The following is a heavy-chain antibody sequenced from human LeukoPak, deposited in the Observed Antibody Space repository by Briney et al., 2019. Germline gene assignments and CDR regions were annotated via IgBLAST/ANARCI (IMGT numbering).Heavy chain of an antibody. Sequence: WASVKVSCKVSGYTLTELSMHWVRQAPGKGLEWMGGFDPEDGETIYAQKFQGRVTMTEDISTDTAYMELSSLRSEDTAVYYCARVGAGRYDYVWGSYRFNWFDPWGQGTLVTVSS. J-gene: IGHJ5*02. V-gene: IGHV1-24*01. D-gene: IGHD3-16*02. CDR2: FDPEDGET. CDR1: GYTLTELS. CDR3: ARVGAGRYDYVWGSYRFNWFDP.